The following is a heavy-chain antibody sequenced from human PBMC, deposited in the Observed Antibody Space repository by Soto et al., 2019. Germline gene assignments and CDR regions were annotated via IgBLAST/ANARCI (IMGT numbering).Heavy chain of an antibody. CDR2: ISWNSGRT. D-gene: IGHD1-26*01. Sequence: EVQLVESGGGLVQPGRSLRLSCAASGFTYDDYDMHWVRQAPGKGLEWVSAISWNSGRTAYADSVKGRFTISRDNAKNSLYLQRNSRRAEDTALYHCAKGRGGSYGGDSFDYWGQGTLVTVSS. V-gene: IGHV3-9*01. CDR3: AKGRGGSYGGDSFDY. CDR1: GFTYDDYD. J-gene: IGHJ4*02.